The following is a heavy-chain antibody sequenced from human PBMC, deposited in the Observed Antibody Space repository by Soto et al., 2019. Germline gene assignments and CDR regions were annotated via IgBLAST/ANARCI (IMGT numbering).Heavy chain of an antibody. CDR1: GYTFTSYY. CDR3: ARIQDGDALDI. Sequence: ASVKVSCKASGYTFTSYYMHWVRQAPGQGLEWMGIINPSGRANYNRSLRGRGTMSIDRSKNLLSLRLNYVNAADSAVYYCARIQDGDALDIWGQGTTVTV. CDR2: INPSGRA. J-gene: IGHJ3*02. V-gene: IGHV1-46*01.